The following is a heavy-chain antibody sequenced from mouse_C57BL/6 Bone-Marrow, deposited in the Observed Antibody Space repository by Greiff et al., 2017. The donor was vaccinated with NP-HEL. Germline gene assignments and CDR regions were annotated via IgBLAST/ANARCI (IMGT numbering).Heavy chain of an antibody. CDR2: INPSTGGT. CDR1: GYSFTGYY. J-gene: IGHJ1*03. Sequence: VQLKQSGPELVKPGASVKISCKASGYSFTGYYMNWVKQSPEKSLEWIGEINPSTGGTTYNQKFKAKATLTVDKSSSTAYMQLKSLTSEDSAVYYCASGYGSSYVRRYFDVWGTGTTVTVSS. D-gene: IGHD1-1*01. V-gene: IGHV1-42*01. CDR3: ASGYGSSYVRRYFDV.